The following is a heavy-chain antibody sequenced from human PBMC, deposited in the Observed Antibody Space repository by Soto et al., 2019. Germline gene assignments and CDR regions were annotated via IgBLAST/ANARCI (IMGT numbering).Heavy chain of an antibody. V-gene: IGHV3-74*01. J-gene: IGHJ6*02. CDR3: ARGAKNIYAMDV. CDR1: GFAFSTYW. CDR2: IKFDGSST. Sequence: EVQLVESGGGLVQPGGSLRLSCAASGFAFSTYWMHWVRQAPGKGLLWVSRIKFDGSSTYYADSGRGRFTISRDDAKHTRFLQMNGLRVDDTAVYYCARGAKNIYAMDVWGQGTTVTVSS.